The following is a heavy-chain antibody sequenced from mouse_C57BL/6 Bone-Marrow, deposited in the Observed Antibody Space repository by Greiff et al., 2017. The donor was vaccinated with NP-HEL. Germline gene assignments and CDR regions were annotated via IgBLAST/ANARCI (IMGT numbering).Heavy chain of an antibody. CDR3: ASSLWYFDV. J-gene: IGHJ1*03. Sequence: QFQLQQPGAELVKPGASVKLSCKASGYTFTSYWMHWVKLRPGQGLEWIGMIHPNSGSTNYNEKFKSKATLTVDKSSSTAYMQLSSLTSEDSAVYYCASSLWYFDVWGTGTTVTVSS. CDR2: IHPNSGST. CDR1: GYTFTSYW. V-gene: IGHV1-64*01.